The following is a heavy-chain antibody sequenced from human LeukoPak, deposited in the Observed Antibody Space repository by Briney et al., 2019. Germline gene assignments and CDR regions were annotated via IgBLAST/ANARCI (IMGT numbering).Heavy chain of an antibody. CDR2: ISGSGRSI. J-gene: IGHJ4*02. Sequence: PGGSLRLSCAASGFTFTSHAMGWVRQAPGKALEWVSAISGSGRSIYYADSVKGRFTISRDNSKNTLYLQMNSLRAEDTAVYYGAKEGRIALAAYDYWGQGSLVTVSS. D-gene: IGHD6-19*01. CDR1: GFTFTSHA. CDR3: AKEGRIALAAYDY. V-gene: IGHV3-23*01.